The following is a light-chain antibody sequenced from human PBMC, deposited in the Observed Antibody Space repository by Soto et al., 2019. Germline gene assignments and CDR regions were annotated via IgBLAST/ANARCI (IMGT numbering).Light chain of an antibody. CDR3: SSYTSTSAVV. CDR2: DVS. CDR1: SSDVGGYNY. V-gene: IGLV2-14*03. Sequence: QSVLTQPASVSGSPGQSITISCTGTSSDVGGYNYVSWYQQHPGTAPKLMIYDVSNRPSGVSDRFSASKSGNTPSLTISGLQAEDEADYYCSSYTSTSAVVFGGGTKLTVL. J-gene: IGLJ2*01.